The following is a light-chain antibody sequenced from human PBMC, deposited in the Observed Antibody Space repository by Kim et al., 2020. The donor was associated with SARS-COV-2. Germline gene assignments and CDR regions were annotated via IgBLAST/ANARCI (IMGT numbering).Light chain of an antibody. Sequence: QSVLTKPPSASGTPGQKVTISCSGSSSNIGSNSVNWYQQLPGTAPRLLIYTNNQRPSGVPDRFSGSKSGTSASLAISGLQSEDEADYYCETWDDSLNGPVFGGGTQLTVL. V-gene: IGLV1-44*01. J-gene: IGLJ3*02. CDR3: ETWDDSLNGPV. CDR2: TNN. CDR1: SSNIGSNS.